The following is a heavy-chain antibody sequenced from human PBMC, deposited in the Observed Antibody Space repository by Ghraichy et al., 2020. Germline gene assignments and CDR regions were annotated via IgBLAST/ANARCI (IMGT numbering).Heavy chain of an antibody. CDR1: GFTFSDYS. Sequence: LSLTCAASGFTFSDYSMNWVRQAPGKGLEWVSSISTSSSYIDYADSVKGRFTISRDNAKNSLYLQMNSLRAEDTAVYYCAEGYFYDSKIARLGWGQGTLVTVSS. J-gene: IGHJ4*02. D-gene: IGHD3-22*01. CDR2: ISTSSSYI. V-gene: IGHV3-21*01. CDR3: AEGYFYDSKIARLG.